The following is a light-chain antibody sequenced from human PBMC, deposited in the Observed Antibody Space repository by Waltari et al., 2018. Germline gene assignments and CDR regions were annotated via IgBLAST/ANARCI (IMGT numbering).Light chain of an antibody. CDR2: GAS. J-gene: IGKJ1*01. CDR3: HQYYNGPQT. CDR1: QSVSSN. V-gene: IGKV3-15*01. Sequence: ETVMTQSPATLSVSPGERATLSCRASQSVSSNLAWYQQKPGQPPRLLIYGASTRATGNPGRFSGSGSGTEFTLTISSLQSEDFAVYYCHQYYNGPQTFGQGTKVEIK.